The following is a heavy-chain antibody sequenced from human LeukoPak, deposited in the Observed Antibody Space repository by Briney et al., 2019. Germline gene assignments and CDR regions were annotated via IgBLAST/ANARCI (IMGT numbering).Heavy chain of an antibody. J-gene: IGHJ3*02. Sequence: SETLSLTCTVSGGSLSSYYWTWIRRPPGKGLEWIGYIYYSGSTNYNPSLKSRLTISVDTSKNQFSLKLSSVTAADTAVYYCASHDYVYAFDIWGQGTMVTVSS. CDR3: ASHDYVYAFDI. CDR1: GGSLSSYY. CDR2: IYYSGST. D-gene: IGHD4-17*01. V-gene: IGHV4-59*08.